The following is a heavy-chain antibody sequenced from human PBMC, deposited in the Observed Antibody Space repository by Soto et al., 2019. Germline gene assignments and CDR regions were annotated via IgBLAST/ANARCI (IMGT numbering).Heavy chain of an antibody. D-gene: IGHD3-22*01. CDR2: ISDDGGAT. V-gene: IGHV3-23*01. CDR1: GFTLSAYA. J-gene: IGHJ4*02. Sequence: GSLRLSCAASGFTLSAYAMNWVRQAPGKGLEWVSTISDDGGATYYADSVRGRFTISRDNSKNTLYLQMNSLRAEDTAVYYCANDDSTGYNPTLDFWGQGSLVTVSS. CDR3: ANDDSTGYNPTLDF.